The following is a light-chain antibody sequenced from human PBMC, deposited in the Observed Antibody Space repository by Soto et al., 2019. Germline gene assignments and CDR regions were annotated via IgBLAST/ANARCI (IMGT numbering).Light chain of an antibody. CDR3: ATWDTSLSAVV. CDR2: DNT. Sequence: QSVLTQPPSVSPAAGQKVTISCSGSSSNVGTKYVSWYQQLPATAPKLLIYDNTERPSGIPDRFSGSKSGTSATLGITGLQTGDEADYFCATWDTSLSAVVFGGGTKVTVL. J-gene: IGLJ2*01. CDR1: SSNVGTKY. V-gene: IGLV1-51*01.